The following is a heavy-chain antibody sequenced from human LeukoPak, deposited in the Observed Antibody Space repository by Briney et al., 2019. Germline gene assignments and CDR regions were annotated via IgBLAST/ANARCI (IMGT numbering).Heavy chain of an antibody. CDR2: TYYRSKWYN. Sequence: SQTPSLTCALSGDSVSSNSAAWNWIRQSPSRGLEWLGSTYYRSKWYNDYAVSVKSRITINPDTSKNQFSLQLNSVTPEDTAVYYCARWSHYYDSSGSNDYWGQGTLVTVSS. V-gene: IGHV6-1*01. CDR3: ARWSHYYDSSGSNDY. CDR1: GDSVSSNSAA. D-gene: IGHD3-22*01. J-gene: IGHJ4*02.